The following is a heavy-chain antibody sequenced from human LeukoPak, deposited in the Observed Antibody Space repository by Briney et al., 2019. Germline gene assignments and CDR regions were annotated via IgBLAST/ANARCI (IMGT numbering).Heavy chain of an antibody. V-gene: IGHV3-43*02. J-gene: IGHJ3*02. D-gene: IGHD2-15*01. CDR3: AKDIGQFCSGGSCYDDAFDI. CDR2: ISGDGGST. Sequence: GGSLRLSCAASGFTFDDYAMHWVRQAPGKGLEWVSLISGDGGSTYHADSVKGRFTISRDNSKNSLYLQMNSLRTEDTALYYCAKDIGQFCSGGSCYDDAFDIWGQGTMVTVSS. CDR1: GFTFDDYA.